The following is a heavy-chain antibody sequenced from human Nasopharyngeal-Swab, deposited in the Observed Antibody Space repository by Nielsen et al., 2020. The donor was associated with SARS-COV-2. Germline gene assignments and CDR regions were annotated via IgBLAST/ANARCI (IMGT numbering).Heavy chain of an antibody. CDR1: GGSISSYY. CDR2: IYYSGST. D-gene: IGHD6-19*01. J-gene: IGHJ4*02. Sequence: SETLSLTCTVSGGSISSYYWSWIRQPPGKGLEWIGYIYYSGSTNYNPSLKSRVTISVDTSKNQFSLKLSSVTAADTAVYYCTRGYSSGWYFDWGQGTLVTVSS. CDR3: TRGYSSGWYFD. V-gene: IGHV4-59*08.